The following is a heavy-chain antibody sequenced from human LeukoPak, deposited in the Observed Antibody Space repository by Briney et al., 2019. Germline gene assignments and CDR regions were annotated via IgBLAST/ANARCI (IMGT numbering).Heavy chain of an antibody. D-gene: IGHD6-13*01. CDR2: INPSGGST. J-gene: IGHJ6*02. Sequence: ASVKVSCKASGYTFTSYDINWVRQAPGQGLEWMGIINPSGGSTSYAQKFQGRVTMTRDTSTSTVYMELSSLRSEDTAVYYCARDRAAAEDYYYYYGMDVWGQGTTVTVSS. CDR1: GYTFTSYD. V-gene: IGHV1-46*01. CDR3: ARDRAAAEDYYYYYGMDV.